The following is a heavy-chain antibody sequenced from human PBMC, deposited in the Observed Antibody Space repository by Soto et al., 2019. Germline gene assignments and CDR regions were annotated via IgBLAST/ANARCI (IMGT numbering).Heavy chain of an antibody. Sequence: GGSLRLSCAASGFTFSSYGMHWVRQAPGKGLEWVAVIWYDGSNKYYADSVKGRFTISRDNSKNTLYLQMNSLRAEDTAVYYCARDGILLYPAYYFDYWGQGTLVTVSS. J-gene: IGHJ4*02. CDR1: GFTFSSYG. D-gene: IGHD5-18*01. CDR3: ARDGILLYPAYYFDY. V-gene: IGHV3-33*01. CDR2: IWYDGSNK.